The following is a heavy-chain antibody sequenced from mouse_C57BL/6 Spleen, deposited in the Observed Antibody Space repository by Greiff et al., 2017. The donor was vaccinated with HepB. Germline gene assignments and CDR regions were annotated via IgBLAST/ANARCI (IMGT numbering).Heavy chain of an antibody. Sequence: EVMLVESGGGLVQPGESLKLSCESNEYEFPSHDMSWVRKTPEKRLELVAAINSDGGSTYYPDTMERRFIISRDNTKKTLYLQMSRLRSEDTALYYCARQAYYSNYGYFDVWGTGTTATVSS. CDR3: ARQAYYSNYGYFDV. J-gene: IGHJ1*03. CDR2: INSDGGST. CDR1: EYEFPSHD. V-gene: IGHV5-2*01. D-gene: IGHD2-5*01.